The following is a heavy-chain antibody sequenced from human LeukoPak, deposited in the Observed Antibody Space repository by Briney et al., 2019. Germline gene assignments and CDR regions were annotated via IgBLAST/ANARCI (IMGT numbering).Heavy chain of an antibody. D-gene: IGHD3-3*01. V-gene: IGHV4-34*01. CDR1: GGSFSGYY. Sequence: SETLSLTCAVYGGSFSGYYWSWIRQPPGKGLEWIGEINHSGSTNYNPSLKSRVTISVDTSKNQFSLKLSSVTAADTAVYYCARGKSYDFWSALGPYFGYWGQGTLVTVSS. CDR2: INHSGST. J-gene: IGHJ4*02. CDR3: ARGKSYDFWSALGPYFGY.